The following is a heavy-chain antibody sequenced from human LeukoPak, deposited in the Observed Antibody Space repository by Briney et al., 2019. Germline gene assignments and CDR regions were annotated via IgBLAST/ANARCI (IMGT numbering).Heavy chain of an antibody. CDR3: AKVDGGLAAAGTPDY. CDR2: ISSSGSTI. J-gene: IGHJ4*02. D-gene: IGHD6-13*01. V-gene: IGHV3-48*03. Sequence: GGSLRLSCAASGFTFSSYEMNWVRQAPGKGLEWVSYISSSGSTIYYADSVKGRFTISRDNSKNTLYLQMNSLRAEDTAVYYCAKVDGGLAAAGTPDYWGQGTLVTVSS. CDR1: GFTFSSYE.